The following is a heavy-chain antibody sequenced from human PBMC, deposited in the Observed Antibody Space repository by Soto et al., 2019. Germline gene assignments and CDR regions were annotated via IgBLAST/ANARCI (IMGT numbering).Heavy chain of an antibody. CDR3: GRVLSGGAFDI. Sequence: QVQLQESGPGLVKPSQTLSLTCTVSGGSISSGDYYWSWIRQPPGKGLEWSGYVYYSGSTYYNPSLKILVTIAADKSKRQLALKLSSVTAADPAVYYCGRVLSGGAFDIWGQGTMVTVSS. V-gene: IGHV4-30-4*01. D-gene: IGHD3-10*01. CDR2: VYYSGST. J-gene: IGHJ3*02. CDR1: GGSISSGDYY.